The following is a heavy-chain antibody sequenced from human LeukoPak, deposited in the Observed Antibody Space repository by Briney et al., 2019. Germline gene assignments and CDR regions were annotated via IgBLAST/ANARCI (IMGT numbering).Heavy chain of an antibody. V-gene: IGHV3-7*01. CDR1: GFTFSSYW. D-gene: IGHD2-2*02. J-gene: IGHJ1*01. Sequence: PGGSVRLSCAASGFTFSSYWMSWVRQAPGKGLEWVANIKQDGSEKYYVDSVKGRFTISRDNAKNSLYLQMNSLRAEDTAVYYSAREVYCSSTSCYTGYFQHWGQGTLVTVSS. CDR2: IKQDGSEK. CDR3: AREVYCSSTSCYTGYFQH.